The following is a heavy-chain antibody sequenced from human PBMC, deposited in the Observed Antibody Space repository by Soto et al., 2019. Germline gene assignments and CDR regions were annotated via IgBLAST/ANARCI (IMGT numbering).Heavy chain of an antibody. CDR3: ARVMCGDCSTYYYYSMDV. Sequence: GGSLRLSCAASGFTFGTYTMNWVRQAPGKGLEWVSSIGTSSSYIYYADSVRGRFTISRDNAKDSLYLQMSSLRAEDTAIYYCARVMCGDCSTYYYYSMDVWGQGTTVTVSS. J-gene: IGHJ6*02. D-gene: IGHD2-21*02. CDR1: GFTFGTYT. V-gene: IGHV3-21*01. CDR2: IGTSSSYI.